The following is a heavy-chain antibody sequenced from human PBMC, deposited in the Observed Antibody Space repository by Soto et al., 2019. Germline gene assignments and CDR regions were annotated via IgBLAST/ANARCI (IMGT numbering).Heavy chain of an antibody. CDR2: ISWNSGSI. Sequence: EVQLVESGGGLVQPGRSVRLSCAASGFTFDDYGMHWVRQAPGKGLEWVSGISWNSGSIGYADSVKGRFIISRDNAKNSLYLQMNNLRPEDTAFYFCAKVSTTHTFSPLDPWGQGTLVTVSS. CDR3: AKVSTTHTFSPLDP. V-gene: IGHV3-9*01. CDR1: GFTFDDYG. D-gene: IGHD1-1*01. J-gene: IGHJ5*02.